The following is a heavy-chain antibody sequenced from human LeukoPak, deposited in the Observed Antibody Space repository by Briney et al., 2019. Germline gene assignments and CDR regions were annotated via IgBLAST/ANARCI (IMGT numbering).Heavy chain of an antibody. CDR3: ARGLGSGSYYHY. Sequence: SETLSLTCTVSGGSISSSSYYWSWIRQPPGKGLEWIGEINRGGSTNYNPSLKSRVTISVDTSKNQFSLKLSSMTAADTAVYYCARGLGSGSYYHYWGQGTLVTVSS. CDR2: INRGGST. CDR1: GGSISSSSYY. J-gene: IGHJ4*02. V-gene: IGHV4-39*07. D-gene: IGHD3-10*01.